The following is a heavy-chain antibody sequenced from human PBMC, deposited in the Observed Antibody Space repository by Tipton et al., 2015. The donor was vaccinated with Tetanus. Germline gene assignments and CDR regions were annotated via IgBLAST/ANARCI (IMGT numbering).Heavy chain of an antibody. V-gene: IGHV1-69*13. J-gene: IGHJ4*02. CDR1: GGTFSSYA. CDR2: IIPIFGTP. D-gene: IGHD3-3*01. CDR3: ARGTYYDFWSGPSTPYYLDY. Sequence: QLVQSGAEVKKPGSSVKVSCETSGGTFSSYAIAWVRQAPGQGLEWVGGIIPIFGTPNYAQNFQGRVTTTADESTDTASMELNNVRPEDTAVYYCARGTYYDFWSGPSTPYYLDYWSQGTLITVSS.